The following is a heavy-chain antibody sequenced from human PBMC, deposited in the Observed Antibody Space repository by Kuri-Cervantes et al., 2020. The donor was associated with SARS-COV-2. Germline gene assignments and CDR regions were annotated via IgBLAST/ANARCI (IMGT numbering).Heavy chain of an antibody. Sequence: SQTLSLTCAVSGSSISSGNFYWSWIRQPPGKGLEWIGYISQSGNTYYNPSLKSRVTISVDRSKNQFSLKVSSVSAADTAVYYCARVSGDSRFSYYMDVWGTGTTVTVSS. V-gene: IGHV4-30-2*01. CDR1: GSSISSGNFY. D-gene: IGHD7-27*01. J-gene: IGHJ6*03. CDR2: ISQSGNT. CDR3: ARVSGDSRFSYYMDV.